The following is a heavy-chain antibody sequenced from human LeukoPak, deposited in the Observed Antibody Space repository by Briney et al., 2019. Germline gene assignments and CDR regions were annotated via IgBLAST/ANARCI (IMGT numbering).Heavy chain of an antibody. CDR1: GGSISSNY. CDR2: IYHSGST. V-gene: IGHV4-59*08. J-gene: IGHJ4*02. Sequence: PSETLSLTCTVSGGSISSNYWSWIRQPPGKALEWIGYIYHSGSTNYNPSLKSRVTISIDTYKKQFSLKLSSVTAADTAVYYCARFYSTNWGWVDYWGQGTLVTVS. CDR3: ARFYSTNWGWVDY. D-gene: IGHD2-2*01.